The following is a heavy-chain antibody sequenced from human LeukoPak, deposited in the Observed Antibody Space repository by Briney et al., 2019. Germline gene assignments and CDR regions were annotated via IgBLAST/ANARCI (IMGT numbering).Heavy chain of an antibody. V-gene: IGHV3-48*03. J-gene: IGHJ6*04. CDR3: AELGITMIGGV. CDR1: GLTFSRYW. CDR2: ISSSGSTI. D-gene: IGHD3-10*02. Sequence: GGSLRLSCAASGLTFSRYWMSWVRQAPGKGLEWVSYISSSGSTIYYADSVKGRLTISRDNAKNSLYLQMNSLRAEDTAVYYCAELGITMIGGVWGKGTTVTISS.